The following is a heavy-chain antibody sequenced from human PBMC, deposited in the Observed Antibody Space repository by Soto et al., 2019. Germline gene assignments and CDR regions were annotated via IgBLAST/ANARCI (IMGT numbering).Heavy chain of an antibody. CDR1: GAIFSSNA. CDR3: TTGGRGYSYDSRCYFEY. D-gene: IGHD5-18*01. CDR2: ILPIFGRT. Sequence: QVQLVQSGAEVKKPGSSVKVTCKASGAIFSSNAISGVRQAPGQGLEWMGGILPIFGRTNYAQKFQGRVTITADESTRTAYMELSSLKSEDTAVYYWTTGGRGYSYDSRCYFEYWGQGTLFTVSS. V-gene: IGHV1-69*01. J-gene: IGHJ4*02.